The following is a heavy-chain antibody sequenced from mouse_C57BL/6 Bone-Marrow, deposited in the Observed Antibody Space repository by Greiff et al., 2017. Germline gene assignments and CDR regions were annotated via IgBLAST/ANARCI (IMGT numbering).Heavy chain of an antibody. V-gene: IGHV1-81*01. CDR2: IYPRSGNT. D-gene: IGHD2-1*01. J-gene: IGHJ1*03. CDR1: GYTFTSYG. CDR3: ARSYGYYGNYVSYWYFDV. Sequence: QVQLQQSGAELARPGASVKLSCKASGYTFTSYGISWVKQRTGQGLEWIGEIYPRSGNTYYNEKFKGKATLTADKSSSTAYMELRSLTSEDSAVYVYARSYGYYGNYVSYWYFDVWGTGTTVTVSS.